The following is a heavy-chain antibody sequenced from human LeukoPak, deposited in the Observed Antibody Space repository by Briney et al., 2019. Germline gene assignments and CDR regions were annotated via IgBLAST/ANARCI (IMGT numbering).Heavy chain of an antibody. J-gene: IGHJ3*02. CDR2: ISSSSSYI. CDR1: GFTFSDYY. D-gene: IGHD5-18*01. V-gene: IGHV3-11*06. CDR3: ARGRIQLWLRDAFDI. Sequence: GSLRLSCAASGFTFSDYYMSWIRQAPGKGLEWVSSISSSSSYIYYADSVKGRFTISRDNAKNSLYLQMNSLRAEDTAVYYCARGRIQLWLRDAFDIWGQGTMVTVSS.